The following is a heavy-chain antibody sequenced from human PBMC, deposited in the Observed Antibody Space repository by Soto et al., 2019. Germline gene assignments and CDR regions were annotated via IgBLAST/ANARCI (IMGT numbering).Heavy chain of an antibody. D-gene: IGHD3-9*01. CDR3: ARVRSYYDILTQYYYYYGMDV. CDR1: GGSVSSGSYY. CDR2: IYYSGST. J-gene: IGHJ6*02. V-gene: IGHV4-61*01. Sequence: PSATLSLTCTVSGGSVSSGSYYWSWIRQPPGKGLEWIGYIYYSGSTNYNPSLKSRVTISVDTSKNQFSLKLSSVTAADTAVYYCARVRSYYDILTQYYYYYGMDVWGQGTTVTVSS.